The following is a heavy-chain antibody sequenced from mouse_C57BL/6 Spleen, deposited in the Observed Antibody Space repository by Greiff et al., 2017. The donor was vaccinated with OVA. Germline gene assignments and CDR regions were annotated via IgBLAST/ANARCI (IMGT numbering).Heavy chain of an antibody. CDR1: GYTFTDYE. CDR2: IDPETGGT. Sequence: QLQQSGAELVRPGASVTLSCKASGYTFTDYEMHWVKQTPVHGLEWIGAIDPETGGTAYNQKVKGKAILTADKSSSTAYMALRSLTSEDSAVYYCTNYYGSSLFDYWGQGTTLTVSS. J-gene: IGHJ2*01. CDR3: TNYYGSSLFDY. D-gene: IGHD1-1*01. V-gene: IGHV1-15*01.